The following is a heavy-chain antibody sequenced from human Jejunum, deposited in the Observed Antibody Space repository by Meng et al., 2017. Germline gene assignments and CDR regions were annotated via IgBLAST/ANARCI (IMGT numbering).Heavy chain of an antibody. D-gene: IGHD5-18*01. CDR2: IYYGGTT. CDR3: ARGSRGYSYG. CDR1: GGSVSSGSYY. J-gene: IGHJ4*02. Sequence: GLLQGAGPGLGMPSGNPSPTFTVSGGSVSSGSYYWSWIRQPPGKGLEWIGYIYYGGTTNYNPSLKSRVTISADTSKNQFSLKLSSVTAADTAVYYCARGSRGYSYGWGQGTLVTVSS. V-gene: IGHV4-61*01.